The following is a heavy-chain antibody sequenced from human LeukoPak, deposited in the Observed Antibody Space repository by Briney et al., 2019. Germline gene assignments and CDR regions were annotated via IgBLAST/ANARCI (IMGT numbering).Heavy chain of an antibody. J-gene: IGHJ5*02. CDR2: ISSNGGST. CDR1: GFTFSSYA. Sequence: GGSLRLSCSASGFTFSSYAMHWVRQAPGKGLEYVSAISSNGGSTYYADSVKGRFTISRDNSKNTLYLQMSSLRAEDTAVYYCARDITMIVVGHNWFDPWGQGTLVTVSS. V-gene: IGHV3-64*03. D-gene: IGHD3-22*01. CDR3: ARDITMIVVGHNWFDP.